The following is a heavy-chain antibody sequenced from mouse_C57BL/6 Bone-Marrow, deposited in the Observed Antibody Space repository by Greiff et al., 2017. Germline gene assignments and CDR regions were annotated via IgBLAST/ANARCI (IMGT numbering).Heavy chain of an antibody. CDR1: GFSLTSYG. Sequence: VQLQESGPGLVAPSQSLSITCTVSGFSLTSYGVHWVRQPPGKGLEWLVVIWSDGSTTYNSALKSRLSISKDNSKSQVFLKMNSLQTDDTAMYYCARHKSPYGNYVGYFDVWGTGTTVTVSS. J-gene: IGHJ1*03. CDR2: IWSDGST. CDR3: ARHKSPYGNYVGYFDV. D-gene: IGHD2-1*01. V-gene: IGHV2-6-1*01.